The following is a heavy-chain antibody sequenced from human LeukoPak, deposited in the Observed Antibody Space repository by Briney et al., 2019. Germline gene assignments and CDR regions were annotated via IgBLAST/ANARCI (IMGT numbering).Heavy chain of an antibody. CDR1: GFTFSDYW. V-gene: IGHV3-11*01. CDR3: AKAVDYYDSSGFSDAFDI. J-gene: IGHJ3*02. Sequence: GGSLRLSCAASGFTFSDYWMSWDRQAPGKGLEWVSYISNSGNSIYYADSVKGRFTIFRDNAKNSLYLQMNSLRAEDTALYYCAKAVDYYDSSGFSDAFDIWGQGTMVTVSS. D-gene: IGHD3-22*01. CDR2: ISNSGNSI.